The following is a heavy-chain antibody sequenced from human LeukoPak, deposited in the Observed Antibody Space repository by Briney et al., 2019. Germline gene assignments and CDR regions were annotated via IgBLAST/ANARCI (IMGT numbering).Heavy chain of an antibody. D-gene: IGHD6-6*01. Sequence: GGSLRLSCAAASGFTFSSYWMHWVRQAPGKGLVWVSRISSDGSTTTYADSVKGRFTISRDNAKNSLYPQMNSLRAEDTAVYYCARVQVAARHSDIWGQGTMVTVSS. CDR3: ARVQVAARHSDI. J-gene: IGHJ3*02. CDR2: ISSDGSTT. CDR1: GFTFSSYW. V-gene: IGHV3-74*01.